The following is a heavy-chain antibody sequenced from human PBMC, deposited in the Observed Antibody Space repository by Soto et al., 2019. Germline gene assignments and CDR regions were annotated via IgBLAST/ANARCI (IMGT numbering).Heavy chain of an antibody. CDR2: INGDGSGT. J-gene: IGHJ4*02. Sequence: VQLVESGGGLVQPGGSLRLSCAASGLTFSATWMHWVGQAPGRGLVWVSRINGDGSGTSYADFVKGRFTISRDDAKNTLFLQMNGLRAEDTAVYYCARGIFGSGTANDYWGQGTLVTVSS. CDR1: GLTFSATW. D-gene: IGHD3-10*01. V-gene: IGHV3-74*01. CDR3: ARGIFGSGTANDY.